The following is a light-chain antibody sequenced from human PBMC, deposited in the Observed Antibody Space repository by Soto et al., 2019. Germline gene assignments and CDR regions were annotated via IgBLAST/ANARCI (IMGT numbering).Light chain of an antibody. CDR2: AAS. V-gene: IGKV1-9*01. J-gene: IGKJ4*01. CDR3: QQYSSYSPLT. CDR1: QGISSY. Sequence: DIQMTQSPSSLSASVGDRVTITCRASQGISSYLAWYQQKPGKAPKLLIYAASTLQSGVPSRFSGSGSGTDFTLTISSLQPDDFATYYCQQYSSYSPLTFGGGTKVDIK.